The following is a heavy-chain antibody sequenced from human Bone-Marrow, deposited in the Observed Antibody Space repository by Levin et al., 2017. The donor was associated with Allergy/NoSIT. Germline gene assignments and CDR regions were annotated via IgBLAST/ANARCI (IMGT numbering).Heavy chain of an antibody. D-gene: IGHD2-8*01. V-gene: IGHV1-18*01. Sequence: GASVKVSCKASGFSFTSFAFTWVRQAPGQGLEWMGWISPYTGDTKYAQKLRDRVSMTTDIPTSTVYMELRNLTSDDTAVYYCAREMAETAADTFDVWGQGTMVIVSS. CDR2: ISPYTGDT. CDR1: GFSFTSFA. J-gene: IGHJ3*01. CDR3: AREMAETAADTFDV.